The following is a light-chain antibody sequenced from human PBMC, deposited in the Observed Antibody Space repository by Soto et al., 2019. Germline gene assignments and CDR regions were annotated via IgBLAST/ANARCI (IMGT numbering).Light chain of an antibody. V-gene: IGLV1-40*01. CDR3: QSFDSSRSGVV. CDR2: GNI. Sequence: QSVLTQPPSVSGAPGQRVTISCTGSSSNIGAGYEVHWYQQLPGTAPTLLIHGNINRPSGVPVRFSGSKSDTSASLAITGLQAEDEADYYCQSFDSSRSGVVFGGGTQLTVL. CDR1: SSNIGAGYE. J-gene: IGLJ2*01.